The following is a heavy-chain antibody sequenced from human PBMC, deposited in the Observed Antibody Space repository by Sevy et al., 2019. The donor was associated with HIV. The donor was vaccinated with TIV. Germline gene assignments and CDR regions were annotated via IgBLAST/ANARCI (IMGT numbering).Heavy chain of an antibody. CDR1: GGTFSSDA. D-gene: IGHD6-13*01. V-gene: IGHV1-69*13. Sequence: ASVKVSCKASGGTFSSDAISWLRQAPGQGPEWMGGLIPIFGTTNYAPKFQGRVTIIADRSTNTAYMELSSLRSEDTAVYYCARDRGIAAAGKGLALDYWGQGTLVTVSS. CDR3: ARDRGIAAAGKGLALDY. CDR2: LIPIFGTT. J-gene: IGHJ4*02.